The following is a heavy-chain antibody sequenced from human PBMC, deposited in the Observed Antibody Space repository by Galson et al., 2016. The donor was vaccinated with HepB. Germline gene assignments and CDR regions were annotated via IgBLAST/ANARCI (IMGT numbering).Heavy chain of an antibody. D-gene: IGHD5-12*01. CDR3: AKDRYDYLRGYYYYGMDV. Sequence: SLRLSCAASGFTFSSYGMHWVRQAPGKGLDWVAVISYDGSDKYYADSVKGRFTISSDNSKNTLYLQMHSLRAEDTAVYYCAKDRYDYLRGYYYYGMDVWGQGTTVTVSS. J-gene: IGHJ6*02. V-gene: IGHV3-30*18. CDR2: ISYDGSDK. CDR1: GFTFSSYG.